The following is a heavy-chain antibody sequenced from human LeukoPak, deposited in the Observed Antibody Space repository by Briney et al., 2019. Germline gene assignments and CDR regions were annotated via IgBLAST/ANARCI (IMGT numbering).Heavy chain of an antibody. CDR3: TTVGYCSGGSCYWDYYYGMDV. Sequence: GGSLRLSCAASGFTFSNAWISWVRQAPGKGLEWVGRIKSETDGGTTDYAAPVKGRFTISRDDSKNTLYLQMNSLKTEDTAVYYCTTVGYCSGGSCYWDYYYGMDVWGQGTTVTVSS. CDR1: GFTFSNAW. V-gene: IGHV3-15*01. J-gene: IGHJ6*02. CDR2: IKSETDGGTT. D-gene: IGHD2-15*01.